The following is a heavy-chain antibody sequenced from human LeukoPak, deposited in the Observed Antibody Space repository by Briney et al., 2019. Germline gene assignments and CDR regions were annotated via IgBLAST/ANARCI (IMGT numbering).Heavy chain of an antibody. D-gene: IGHD3-3*01. V-gene: IGHV4-59*01. Sequence: SETLSLTCTVSGGSISSYYWSWIRQPPGKGLEWIGYIYYSGSTNYNPSLKSRVTISVDTSKNQFSLKLSSVTAADTAVYYCARAYQRDLWSGSKVLYFDYWGQGSLVTVSS. CDR2: IYYSGST. CDR1: GGSISSYY. J-gene: IGHJ4*02. CDR3: ARAYQRDLWSGSKVLYFDY.